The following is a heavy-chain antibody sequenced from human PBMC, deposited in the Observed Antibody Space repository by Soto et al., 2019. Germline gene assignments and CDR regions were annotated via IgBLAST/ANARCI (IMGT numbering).Heavy chain of an antibody. J-gene: IGHJ4*02. V-gene: IGHV1-69*13. CDR1: GGTFSSYA. D-gene: IGHD3-3*01. CDR3: ASYGEWFRSPRMEYYFDY. CDR2: IIPIFGTA. Sequence: SVKVSCKASGGTFSSYAISWVRQAPGQGLEWMGGIIPIFGTANYAQKFQGRVTITADESTSTAYMELSSLRSEDTAVYYCASYGEWFRSPRMEYYFDYWGQGTLVTVSS.